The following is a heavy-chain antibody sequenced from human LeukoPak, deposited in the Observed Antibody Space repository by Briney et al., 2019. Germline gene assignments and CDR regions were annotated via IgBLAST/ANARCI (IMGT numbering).Heavy chain of an antibody. J-gene: IGHJ4*02. CDR2: ISSSGSTK. V-gene: IGHV3-48*03. Sequence: GGSLRLSCAASGFTFSSYEMHWVRQTPGKGLEWVSYISSSGSTKYYADSVKGRFTISRDNAKNSLYLQMNSLRAEDTAVYYCGRDYYPYDSSAYPPFDYWGQGTLVTVSS. D-gene: IGHD3-22*01. CDR1: GFTFSSYE. CDR3: GRDYYPYDSSAYPPFDY.